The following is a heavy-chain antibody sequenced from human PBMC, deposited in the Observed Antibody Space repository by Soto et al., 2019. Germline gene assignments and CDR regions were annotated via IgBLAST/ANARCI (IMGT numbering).Heavy chain of an antibody. CDR2: IDPSDGYT. D-gene: IGHD1-26*01. Sequence: GESLKISCKGSGYSFALYWSAWVRQMPGKGLEWMGRIDPSDGYTNYSPSFRGHVSISVDTAINTAYLQWSNLKASDTAMYYCAKRFSPSIAGAFSAFDFWGQGTMVTVSS. J-gene: IGHJ3*01. CDR1: GYSFALYW. V-gene: IGHV5-10-1*01. CDR3: AKRFSPSIAGAFSAFDF.